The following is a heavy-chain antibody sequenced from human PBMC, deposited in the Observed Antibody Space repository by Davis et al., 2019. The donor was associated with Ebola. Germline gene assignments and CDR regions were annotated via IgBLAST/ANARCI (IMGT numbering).Heavy chain of an antibody. D-gene: IGHD1-1*01. J-gene: IGHJ5*02. Sequence: MPGGSLRLSCAVYGGSLSDYFWSWIRQPPGEGLEWIGEITPGGSTNYNPSLMSRVTISVDTPKNQFSLKMNPVTAADTAVYYCARTAKTSISDSGLGYTYLGPWSQGTLVTVSS. CDR3: ARTAKTSISDSGLGYTYLGP. CDR2: ITPGGST. V-gene: IGHV4-34*01. CDR1: GGSLSDYF.